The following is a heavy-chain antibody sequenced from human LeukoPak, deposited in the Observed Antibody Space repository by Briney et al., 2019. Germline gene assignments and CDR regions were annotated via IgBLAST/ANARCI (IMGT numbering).Heavy chain of an antibody. CDR3: AKDSGWPFDY. Sequence: GGSLRLSCAASGFPFSSYAMGWVRQAPGKGLEWVSATSGNGAKTYYADSVKGRFTISRDNSRNTLYLQMNSLRAEDTAVYYCAKDSGWPFDYWGQGTLVTVSS. V-gene: IGHV3-23*01. CDR2: TSGNGAKT. D-gene: IGHD6-19*01. J-gene: IGHJ4*02. CDR1: GFPFSSYA.